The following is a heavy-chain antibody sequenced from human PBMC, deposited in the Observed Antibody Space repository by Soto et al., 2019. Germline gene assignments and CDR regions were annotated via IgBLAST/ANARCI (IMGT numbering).Heavy chain of an antibody. CDR3: AKDSFGEGDSGWSYYFDY. D-gene: IGHD6-19*01. J-gene: IGHJ4*02. Sequence: PGGSLRLSCAASGFTFSSYAMSWVRQAPGKGLEWVSAISGSGGSTYYADSVKGRFTISRDNSKNTLYLQMNSLRAEDTAVYYCAKDSFGEGDSGWSYYFDYWGQGTLVTVSS. CDR2: ISGSGGST. V-gene: IGHV3-23*01. CDR1: GFTFSSYA.